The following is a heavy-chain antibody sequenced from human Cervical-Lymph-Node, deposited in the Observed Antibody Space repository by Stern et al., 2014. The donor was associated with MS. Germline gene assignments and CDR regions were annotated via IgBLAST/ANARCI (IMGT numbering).Heavy chain of an antibody. D-gene: IGHD5-12*01. J-gene: IGHJ4*02. V-gene: IGHV4-39*01. CDR1: GGSISSSSYY. CDR3: ASTNGYDSIARFDY. Sequence: QVQLVQSGPGLVKPSETLSLTCTVSGGSISSSSYYWGWIRQPPGKGLEWIGSIHYSGSTYYNPSLKSRVTVSVDTFRNQFSLKLSFVTAADTSVYYCASTNGYDSIARFDYWGQGTLVTVSP. CDR2: IHYSGST.